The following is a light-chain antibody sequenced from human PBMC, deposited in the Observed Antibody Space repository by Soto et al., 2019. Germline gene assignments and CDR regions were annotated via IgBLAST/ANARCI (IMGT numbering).Light chain of an antibody. J-gene: IGLJ3*02. Sequence: QAVVTQEPSLTVSPGGTVTLTCASSTEAVTSGYYPNWFQQKPGQAPSVLIYSISNKHSWTPARFSGFLLGDKAALTLSGVQPEDEAEYYCLLYYDGAWVFGGGTKLTVL. CDR1: TEAVTSGYY. V-gene: IGLV7-43*01. CDR3: LLYYDGAWV. CDR2: SIS.